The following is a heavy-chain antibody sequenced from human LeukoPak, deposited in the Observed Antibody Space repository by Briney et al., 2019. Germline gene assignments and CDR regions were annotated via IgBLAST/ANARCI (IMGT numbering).Heavy chain of an antibody. V-gene: IGHV1-8*01. CDR3: ARGPRNDP. CDR1: GYPFTTYE. Sequence: ASVKVSCKTSGYPFTTYEINWVRQAAGQGLEWMGWVHPDTGYADYAQKFQGRVTMTSDTSISTAYMELSSLRSDDTAVYFCARGPRNDPWGQGTLVTVSS. J-gene: IGHJ5*02. CDR2: VHPDTGYA. D-gene: IGHD1-14*01.